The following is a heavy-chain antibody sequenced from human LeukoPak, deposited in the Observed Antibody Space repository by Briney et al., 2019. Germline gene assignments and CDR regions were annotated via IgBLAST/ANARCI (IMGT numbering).Heavy chain of an antibody. Sequence: GRSLRLSCAASGFTFSSYAMHWVRQAPGKGLEWVAVISYDGSNKYYADSVKGRFTISRDNSKNTLYLQMNSLRAEDTAVYYCARERADTAMVTRRVFDYWGQGTQVTVSS. J-gene: IGHJ4*02. CDR1: GFTFSSYA. V-gene: IGHV3-30-3*01. D-gene: IGHD5-18*01. CDR3: ARERADTAMVTRRVFDY. CDR2: ISYDGSNK.